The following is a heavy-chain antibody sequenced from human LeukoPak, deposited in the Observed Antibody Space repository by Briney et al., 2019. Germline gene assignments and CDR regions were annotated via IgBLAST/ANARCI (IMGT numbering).Heavy chain of an antibody. V-gene: IGHV3-30*03. Sequence: VGSLRLSCAASGFAFSSYDMHWVRQAPGKGLEWVPVISYDGSDKYSVDSVKGRFTISRDNSKNTLYLQMNSLKAEDAAVYYCARVLSGSYDNYFDYWGQGTLVTASS. D-gene: IGHD1-26*01. CDR3: ARVLSGSYDNYFDY. CDR1: GFAFSSYD. J-gene: IGHJ4*02. CDR2: ISYDGSDK.